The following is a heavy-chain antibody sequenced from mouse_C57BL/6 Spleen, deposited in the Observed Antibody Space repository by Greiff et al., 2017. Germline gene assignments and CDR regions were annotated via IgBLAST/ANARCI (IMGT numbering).Heavy chain of an antibody. CDR3: TTPELGRGYAMDY. D-gene: IGHD4-1*01. CDR2: IDPENGDT. V-gene: IGHV14-4*01. Sequence: VQLKQSGAELVRPGASVKLSCTASGFNIKDDYMHWVKQRPEQGLEWIGWIDPENGDTEYASKFQGKATITADTSSNTAYLQLSSLTSEDTAVYYCTTPELGRGYAMDYWGQGTSVTVSS. CDR1: GFNIKDDY. J-gene: IGHJ4*01.